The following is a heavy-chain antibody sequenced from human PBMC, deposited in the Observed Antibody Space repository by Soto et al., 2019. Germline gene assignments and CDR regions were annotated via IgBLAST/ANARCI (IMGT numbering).Heavy chain of an antibody. CDR1: GYTFTSYG. D-gene: IGHD2-21*01. J-gene: IGHJ4*02. Sequence: VASVKVSCKASGYTFTSYGISWVRQAPGQGLEWMGWISAYNGNTNYAQKLQGRVTMTTDTSTSTAYMELRSLRSDDTAVYYCARECTKDCGGDCYLPCYWGQGTLVTVSS. V-gene: IGHV1-18*01. CDR3: ARECTKDCGGDCYLPCY. CDR2: ISAYNGNT.